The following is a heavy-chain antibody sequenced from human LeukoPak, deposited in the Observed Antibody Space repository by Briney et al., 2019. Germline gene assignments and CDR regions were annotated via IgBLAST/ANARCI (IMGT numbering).Heavy chain of an antibody. J-gene: IGHJ4*02. CDR2: IYYSGST. CDR1: GGSVSSGSYY. CDR3: ARESPAQEGGFDY. V-gene: IGHV4-61*01. D-gene: IGHD2-15*01. Sequence: SETLSLTCTVSGGSVSSGSYYWSWIRQPPGKGLEWIGYIYYSGSTNYNPSLKSRVTISVDTSKNQFSLKLSSVTAADTAVYYCARESPAQEGGFDYWGQGTLVTVSS.